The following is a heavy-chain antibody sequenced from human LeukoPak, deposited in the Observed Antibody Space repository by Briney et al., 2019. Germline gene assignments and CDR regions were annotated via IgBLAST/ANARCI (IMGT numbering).Heavy chain of an antibody. CDR3: TSYCSSTSCHPYYFDY. D-gene: IGHD2-2*01. Sequence: PGGSLRLSCAASGFTFSNAWMSWVRQAPGKGLEWVGRIKSKTDGGTTDYAAPVKGRFTISRDDSKNTLYLQMNSLKTEDTAVYYCTSYCSSTSCHPYYFDYGGQGTLVTVSS. CDR2: IKSKTDGGTT. CDR1: GFTFSNAW. J-gene: IGHJ4*02. V-gene: IGHV3-15*01.